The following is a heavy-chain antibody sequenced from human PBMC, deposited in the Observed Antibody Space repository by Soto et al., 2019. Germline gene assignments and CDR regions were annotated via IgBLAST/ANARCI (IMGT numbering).Heavy chain of an antibody. J-gene: IGHJ6*03. CDR1: GFTFSSYG. D-gene: IGHD6-13*01. V-gene: IGHV3-33*01. CDR2: IWYDGSNK. Sequence: GGSLRLSCAASGFTFSSYGMHWVRQAPGKGLEWVAVIWYDGSNKYYADSVKGRFTISRDNSKNTLYLQMSSLRAEDTAVYYCAREGYSSSWYDTVDYYYYMDVWGKGTTVTVSS. CDR3: AREGYSSSWYDTVDYYYYMDV.